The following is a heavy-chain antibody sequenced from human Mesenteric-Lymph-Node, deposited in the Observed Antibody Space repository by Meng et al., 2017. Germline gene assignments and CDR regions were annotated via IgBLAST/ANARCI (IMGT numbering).Heavy chain of an antibody. CDR1: GYTFTGYY. V-gene: IGHV1-2*02. J-gene: IGHJ5*02. D-gene: IGHD6-19*01. CDR2: INPNSGGT. CDR3: ARDAIAVADVSWFDP. Sequence: ASVKVSCKASGYTFTGYYMHWVRQAPGQGLEWMGWINPNSGGTNYAQKFQGRVTMTRDTSISTAYMELSRLRSDDTAVYYCARDAIAVADVSWFDPWGQGTLVTVSS.